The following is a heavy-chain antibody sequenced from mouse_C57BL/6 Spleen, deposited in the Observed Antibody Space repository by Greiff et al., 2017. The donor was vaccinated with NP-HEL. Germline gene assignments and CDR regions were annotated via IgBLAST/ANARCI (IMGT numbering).Heavy chain of an antibody. Sequence: VQLQQSGAELVKPGASVKLSCKASGYTFTSYWMHWVKQRPGQGLEWIGMIHPNSGSTNYNEKFKSKAILTVDKSSSTAYMQLSSLTSEDSAVYYGARGGYYGNYVGAMDYWGQGTSVTVSS. D-gene: IGHD2-1*01. CDR2: IHPNSGST. J-gene: IGHJ4*01. CDR3: ARGGYYGNYVGAMDY. V-gene: IGHV1-64*01. CDR1: GYTFTSYW.